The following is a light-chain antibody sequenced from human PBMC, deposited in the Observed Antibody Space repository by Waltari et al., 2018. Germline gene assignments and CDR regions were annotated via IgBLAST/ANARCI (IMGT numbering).Light chain of an antibody. Sequence: QSVLTQPPSVSGAPGQRITISCTVTNSDSGATYDVHWYQQLPGTAPKLLIYGNNNRPSGVPDRFSGSKSGTSASLAITGLQAEDEADYYCYSPADNNLGVFGGGTKLTVL. CDR1: NSDSGATYD. J-gene: IGLJ3*02. CDR3: YSPADNNLGV. CDR2: GNN. V-gene: IGLV1-40*01.